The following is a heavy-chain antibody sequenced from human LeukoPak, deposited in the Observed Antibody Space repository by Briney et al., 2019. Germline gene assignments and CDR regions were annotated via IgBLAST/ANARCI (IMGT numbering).Heavy chain of an antibody. Sequence: PSETLSLTCTVSGGSIGSHYWSWLRQPPGKGLEWIGYVFYSGTTNYNPSLKSRVTISVDTSKNQFSLKLSSVTAADTAVYYCARDYYDSRGEAFDIWGLGTMVTVSS. V-gene: IGHV4-59*11. D-gene: IGHD3-22*01. CDR1: GGSIGSHY. J-gene: IGHJ3*02. CDR2: VFYSGTT. CDR3: ARDYYDSRGEAFDI.